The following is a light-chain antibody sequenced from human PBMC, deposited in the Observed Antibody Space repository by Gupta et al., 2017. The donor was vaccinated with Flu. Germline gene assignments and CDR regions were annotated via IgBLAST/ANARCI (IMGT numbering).Light chain of an antibody. CDR3: CSYAGSGLYV. Sequence: QSALTQPASVSGSPGQSITISSPGTSSDVGSYNLVSWYQQHPGKAPKLMIYEGSKRPSGVSNRFSGSQSGNTASLTISGLQAEDEADYYCCSYAGSGLYVFGTGTKVTVL. J-gene: IGLJ1*01. CDR2: EGS. V-gene: IGLV2-23*01. CDR1: SSDVGSYNL.